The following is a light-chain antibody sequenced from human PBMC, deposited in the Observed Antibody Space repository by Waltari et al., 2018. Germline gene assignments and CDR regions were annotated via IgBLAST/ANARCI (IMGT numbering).Light chain of an antibody. J-gene: IGLJ1*01. CDR3: QVWDSSSDHPV. CDR1: NIGSER. Sequence: SYVLTQPPSVSVAPGQTARITCGGNNIGSERVHWYQQQPGQAPALVVHDDSARPSGIPERFSGFNSGNTATLTISRVEAGDEADYFCQVWDSSSDHPVFGTGTKVTVL. V-gene: IGLV3-21*02. CDR2: DDS.